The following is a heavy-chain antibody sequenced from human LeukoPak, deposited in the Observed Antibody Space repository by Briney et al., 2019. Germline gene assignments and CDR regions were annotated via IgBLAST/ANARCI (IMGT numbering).Heavy chain of an antibody. CDR1: GFTLSSYA. Sequence: GGSLRLSCAASGFTLSSYAMSWVRQAPGKGLEWVSAISGSGGSTYYADSVKGRFTISRDNSKNTLYLQMNSLRAEDTAVYYCAKREPYDFWSGYYYYWGQGTLVTVSS. V-gene: IGHV3-23*01. CDR3: AKREPYDFWSGYYYY. J-gene: IGHJ4*02. CDR2: ISGSGGST. D-gene: IGHD3-3*01.